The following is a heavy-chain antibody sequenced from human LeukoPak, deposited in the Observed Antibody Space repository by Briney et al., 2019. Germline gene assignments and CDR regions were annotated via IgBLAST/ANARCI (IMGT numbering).Heavy chain of an antibody. Sequence: QAGRSLRLSCAASGFTFSSYWMHWVRQAPGKGLVWVSRINSDGSSTSYADSVKGRFTISRDNAKNTLYLQMNSLRAEDTAVYYCARDRVYYYGSGSYWGPDYWGQGTLVTVSS. V-gene: IGHV3-74*01. D-gene: IGHD3-10*01. CDR2: INSDGSST. CDR3: ARDRVYYYGSGSYWGPDY. CDR1: GFTFSSYW. J-gene: IGHJ4*02.